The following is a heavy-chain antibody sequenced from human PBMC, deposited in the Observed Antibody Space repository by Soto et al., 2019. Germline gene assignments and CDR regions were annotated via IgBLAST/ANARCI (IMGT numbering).Heavy chain of an antibody. D-gene: IGHD2-2*01. J-gene: IGHJ6*03. CDR2: IYSGGST. V-gene: IGHV3-66*01. Sequence: EVQLVESGGGLVQPGGSLRLSCAASGFTVSSNYMSWVRQAPGKGLEWVSVIYSGGSTYYADSVKGRFTVSRDNSKNTLYLQMNSLRAEDTAVYYCARDSTAYSYMDVWGKGTTVTVSS. CDR1: GFTVSSNY. CDR3: ARDSTAYSYMDV.